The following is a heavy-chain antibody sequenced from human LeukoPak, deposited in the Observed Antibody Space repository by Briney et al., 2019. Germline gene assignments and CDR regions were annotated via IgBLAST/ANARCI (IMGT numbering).Heavy chain of an antibody. CDR3: ASSPNDYGDLNFDY. CDR2: INHSGST. J-gene: IGHJ4*02. CDR1: GGSFSGYY. V-gene: IGHV4-34*01. D-gene: IGHD4-17*01. Sequence: PSETLSLTCAVYGGSFSGYYWSWIRQPPGKGLEWIGEINHSGSTNYNPSLKSRVTISVDTSKNQFSLKLSSVTAADTAVYYCASSPNDYGDLNFDYWGQGTLVTVSS.